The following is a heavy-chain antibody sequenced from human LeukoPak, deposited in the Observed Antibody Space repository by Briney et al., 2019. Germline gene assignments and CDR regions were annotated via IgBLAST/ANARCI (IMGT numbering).Heavy chain of an antibody. J-gene: IGHJ4*02. V-gene: IGHV4-31*03. CDR2: IYYSGNT. CDR3: ASSATQQLVPR. Sequence: PSQTLSLTCTVSGGSISSGGYYWSWIRQHPGKGLEWIGYIYYSGNTYYNPSLKSRVTITVDTSKNQFSLKLSSVTAADTAVYYCASSATQQLVPRWGQGTLVTVSS. D-gene: IGHD6-13*01. CDR1: GGSISSGGYY.